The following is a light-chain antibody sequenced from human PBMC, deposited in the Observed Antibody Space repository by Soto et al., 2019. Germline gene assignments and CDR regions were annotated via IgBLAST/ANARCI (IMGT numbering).Light chain of an antibody. CDR2: SAS. CDR1: QSVASSY. Sequence: EVVLTQSPGTLSLSPGERVTLSCRASQSVASSYLAWYQQKPGRAPRLLFYSASSRATGIPDRFSGSGSGTDFTLTISRLEPEDFGVYYCQQYGTSPWMFGQGTKVEIK. J-gene: IGKJ1*01. CDR3: QQYGTSPWM. V-gene: IGKV3-20*01.